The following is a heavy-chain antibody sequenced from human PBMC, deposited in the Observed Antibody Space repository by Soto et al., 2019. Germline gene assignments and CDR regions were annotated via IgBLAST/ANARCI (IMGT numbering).Heavy chain of an antibody. CDR3: ARARYCSSTSCLIDP. CDR1: GGSISSYY. V-gene: IGHV4-59*01. Sequence: SETLSLTCTVSGGSISSYYWSWIRQPPGKGLEWIGYIYYSGSTNYNPSLKSRVTISVDTSKNQFSLKLSSVTAADTAVYYCARARYCSSTSCLIDPWGQGTLVTVSS. D-gene: IGHD2-2*01. J-gene: IGHJ5*02. CDR2: IYYSGST.